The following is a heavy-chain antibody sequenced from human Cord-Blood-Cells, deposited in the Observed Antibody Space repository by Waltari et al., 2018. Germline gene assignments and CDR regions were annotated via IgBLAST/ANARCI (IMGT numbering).Heavy chain of an antibody. CDR1: GFTFSSYA. Sequence: QVQLVESGGGVVQPGRSLRLSCVASGFTFSSYAMHWVRQAPGKGLEWVAVISYDGSNKYYADSVKGRFTISRDNSENTLYLQMNSLRAEDTAVYYCARGPEGLQLDYWGQGTLVTVSS. D-gene: IGHD4-4*01. V-gene: IGHV3-30-3*01. CDR3: ARGPEGLQLDY. J-gene: IGHJ4*02. CDR2: ISYDGSNK.